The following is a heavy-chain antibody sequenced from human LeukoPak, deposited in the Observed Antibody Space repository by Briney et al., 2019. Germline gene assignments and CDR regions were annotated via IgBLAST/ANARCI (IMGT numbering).Heavy chain of an antibody. V-gene: IGHV4-59*01. Sequence: PSETLSLTCTVSGGSISPYFWSWIRQPPGKGLEWIGYISYTGSTNYNTSLKSRVTISVDTSKNQFSLQLTSVTAADTAVYYCARDDYRGVTNFDPWGQGTLVTVSS. CDR2: ISYTGST. CDR3: ARDDYRGVTNFDP. D-gene: IGHD3-10*01. J-gene: IGHJ5*02. CDR1: GGSISPYF.